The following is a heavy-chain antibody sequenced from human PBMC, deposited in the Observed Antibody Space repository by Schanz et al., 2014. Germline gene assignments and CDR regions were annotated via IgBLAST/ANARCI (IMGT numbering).Heavy chain of an antibody. Sequence: EVQLVESGGDLVQPGGSLSLSCAASGFTFSSYAMSWVRQAPGKGLEWVSAISGSGGDTYYADSVKGRFTISRDNSKNTPYLQMNSLRAEDTAVYYCAKGFGGYDLVLDYWGQGTLVTVSS. D-gene: IGHD5-12*01. CDR1: GFTFSSYA. J-gene: IGHJ4*02. V-gene: IGHV3-23*04. CDR3: AKGFGGYDLVLDY. CDR2: ISGSGGDT.